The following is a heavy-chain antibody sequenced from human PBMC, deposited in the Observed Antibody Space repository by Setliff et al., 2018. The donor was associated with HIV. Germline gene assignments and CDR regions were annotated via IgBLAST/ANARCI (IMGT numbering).Heavy chain of an antibody. CDR3: TKYASGNWHYGS. CDR2: IMSETDGGTV. D-gene: IGHD3-10*01. CDR1: GFTFNNAW. V-gene: IGHV3-15*01. J-gene: IGHJ5*02. Sequence: GGSLSLSCATSGFTFNNAWMTWVRQAPGKGLEWVGRIMSETDGGTVDYAATVKGRFTMSRDDSSDTLFLQMNSLQTENTAVYYCTKYASGNWHYGSWGQGTLVTV.